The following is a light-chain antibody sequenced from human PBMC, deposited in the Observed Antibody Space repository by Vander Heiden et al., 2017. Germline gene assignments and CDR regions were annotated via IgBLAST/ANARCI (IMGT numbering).Light chain of an antibody. J-gene: IGKJ4*01. Sequence: EIVFTQSPATLSFSPGESAILSCRASQSVSSYLAWYQQKPGQAPRLLIYDASNRATGIPARFSGSGSGTDFTLTISSLEPEDFAVYYCQQRSNWPLTFGGGTKVEIK. CDR2: DAS. CDR3: QQRSNWPLT. CDR1: QSVSSY. V-gene: IGKV3-11*01.